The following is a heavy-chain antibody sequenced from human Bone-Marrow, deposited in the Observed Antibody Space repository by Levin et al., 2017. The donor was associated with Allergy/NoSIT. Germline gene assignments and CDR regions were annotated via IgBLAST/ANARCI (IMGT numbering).Heavy chain of an antibody. CDR2: ISWDGLST. D-gene: IGHD3-10*01. CDR3: ARGLERGGVSPEEFDF. V-gene: IGHV3-43*01. Sequence: GGSLRLSCEGSGFTFDGYTLHWVRQPPGKGLEWVSLISWDGLSTYYADSVQGRFTISRDNSKNSLSLQMSNLRTDDTAFYFCARGLERGGVSPEEFDFWGQGTLVTVSS. CDR1: GFTFDGYT. J-gene: IGHJ4*02.